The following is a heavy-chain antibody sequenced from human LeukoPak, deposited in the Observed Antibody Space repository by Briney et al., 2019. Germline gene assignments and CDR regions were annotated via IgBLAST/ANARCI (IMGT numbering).Heavy chain of an antibody. D-gene: IGHD2-2*01. CDR2: IIPIFGTA. V-gene: IGHV1-69*01. CDR3: ARDVSSTSPNWFDP. CDR1: GGTFSSYA. Sequence: GSSVKVSCKASGGTFSSYAISWVRQAPGQGLEWMGGIIPIFGTANYAQKFQGGVTITADESTSTAYMELSSLRSEDTAVYYCARDVSSTSPNWFDPWGQGTLVTVSS. J-gene: IGHJ5*02.